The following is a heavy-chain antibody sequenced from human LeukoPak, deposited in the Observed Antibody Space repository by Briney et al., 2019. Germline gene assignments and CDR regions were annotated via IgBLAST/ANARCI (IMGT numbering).Heavy chain of an antibody. Sequence: ASVKVSCKASGYTFTGYFMHWVRQAPGQGLEWMGWINPNSGGTNYAQKFQGRVTMTRDTSISTAYMELSRLRSDDTAVYYCARDGESRYNWNYDNWFDPWGQGTLVTVSS. J-gene: IGHJ5*02. CDR1: GYTFTGYF. V-gene: IGHV1-2*02. CDR3: ARDGESRYNWNYDNWFDP. CDR2: INPNSGGT. D-gene: IGHD1-7*01.